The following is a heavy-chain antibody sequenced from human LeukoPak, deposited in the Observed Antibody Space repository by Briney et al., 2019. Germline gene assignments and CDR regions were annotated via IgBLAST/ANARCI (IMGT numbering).Heavy chain of an antibody. J-gene: IGHJ4*02. CDR3: ARDGVAELMSALDY. CDR1: GFTFSSYS. CDR2: ISSSSTYI. D-gene: IGHD1-26*01. Sequence: GGSLRLSCAASGFTFSSYSMNWVRQAPGKGLEWVSFISSSSTYIYYADSLKGRFTISRDNAKNSLYLQMNSLRAEDTSVYYCARDGVAELMSALDYWGQGILVTVSS. V-gene: IGHV3-21*06.